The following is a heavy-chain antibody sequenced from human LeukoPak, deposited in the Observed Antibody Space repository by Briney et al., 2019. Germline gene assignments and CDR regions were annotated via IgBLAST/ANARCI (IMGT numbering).Heavy chain of an antibody. D-gene: IGHD3-10*01. CDR1: GASISSINYY. V-gene: IGHV4-39*07. CDR2: IYYSGSI. Sequence: SETLSLTCTVSGASISSINYYWGWIRQPPGKGLECIGSIYYSGSIYYNPSLKSRVTISVDTSKNQFSLKLSSVTAADTAVYYCARGLGPAPRSGAFDIWGQGTMVTVSS. CDR3: ARGLGPAPRSGAFDI. J-gene: IGHJ3*02.